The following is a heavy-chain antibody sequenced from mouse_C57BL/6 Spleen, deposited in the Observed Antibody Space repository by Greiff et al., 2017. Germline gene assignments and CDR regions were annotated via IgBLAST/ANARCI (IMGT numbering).Heavy chain of an antibody. J-gene: IGHJ1*03. D-gene: IGHD1-1*01. CDR2: ISSGSSTI. Sequence: EVKLVESGGGLVKPGGSLKLSCAASGFTFSDYGMHWVRQAPEKGLEWVAYISSGSSTIYYADTVKGRFTISRDNAKNTLFLQMTSLRSEDTAMYYCAREDYGSSYWYFDVWGTGTTVTVSS. CDR1: GFTFSDYG. V-gene: IGHV5-17*01. CDR3: AREDYGSSYWYFDV.